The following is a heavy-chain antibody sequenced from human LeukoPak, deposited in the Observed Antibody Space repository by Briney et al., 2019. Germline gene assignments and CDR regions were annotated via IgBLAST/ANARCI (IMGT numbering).Heavy chain of an antibody. CDR1: GGSISSTNW. J-gene: IGHJ4*02. Sequence: PSGTLSLICGVSGGSISSTNWWTWVRQPPGKGLEWIGEVHLDGRTNYNPSLESRLTMSVDLSENHISLKLTSVTAADTAVHYCAREGGFYRPLDYSGQGTLVTVSS. D-gene: IGHD3-3*01. V-gene: IGHV4-4*02. CDR2: VHLDGRT. CDR3: AREGGFYRPLDY.